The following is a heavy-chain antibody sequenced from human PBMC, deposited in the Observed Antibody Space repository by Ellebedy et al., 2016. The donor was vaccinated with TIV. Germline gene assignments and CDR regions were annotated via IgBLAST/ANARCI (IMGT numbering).Heavy chain of an antibody. CDR1: GFTFNSHA. V-gene: IGHV3-23*01. CDR3: STLSDTGY. Sequence: GESLKISCAASGFTFNSHAMSWVRQTPPKGLEWVSAISTSGGRTYYADSVKGRFTISRDNAKNTLYLQMNSRKAEDTAMYYCSTLSDTGYWGHGTLVTVSS. CDR2: ISTSGGRT. D-gene: IGHD1-1*01. J-gene: IGHJ4*01.